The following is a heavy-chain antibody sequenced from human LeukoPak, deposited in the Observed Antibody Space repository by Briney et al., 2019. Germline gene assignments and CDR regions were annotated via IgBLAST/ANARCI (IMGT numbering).Heavy chain of an antibody. V-gene: IGHV1-46*01. Sequence: ASVKVSCKASGYTFTSYYMHWVRQAPGQGLEWMGIINPSGGSTSYAQKFQGRVTITRNTSISTAYMELSSLRAEDTAVYYCAKDRAYYSDSSGYYLVRAYDYWGQRTLVTVSS. CDR3: AKDRAYYSDSSGYYLVRAYDY. CDR1: GYTFTSYY. CDR2: INPSGGST. D-gene: IGHD3-22*01. J-gene: IGHJ4*02.